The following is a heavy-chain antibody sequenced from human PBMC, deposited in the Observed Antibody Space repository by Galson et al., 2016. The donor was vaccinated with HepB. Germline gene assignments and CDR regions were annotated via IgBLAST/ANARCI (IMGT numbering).Heavy chain of an antibody. V-gene: IGHV3-13*01. D-gene: IGHD1-1*01. CDR2: IGSDGDT. CDR1: GFTSSHYD. J-gene: IGHJ4*02. Sequence: SLRLSCAASGFTSSHYDMHWVRLVAGRGLEWVSAIGSDGDTYYPGSVKGRFTVSRDNPTSTLYLQINDARAEDTAVYYCANGNFDYWGQGTLVTVSS. CDR3: ANGNFDY.